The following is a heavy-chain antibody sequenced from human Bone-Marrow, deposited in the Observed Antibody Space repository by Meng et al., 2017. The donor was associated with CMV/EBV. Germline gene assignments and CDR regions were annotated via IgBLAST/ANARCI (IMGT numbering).Heavy chain of an antibody. CDR1: GYTFTSYD. V-gene: IGHV1-8*03. Sequence: ASVKVSCKASGYTFTSYDINWVRQATGQGLEWMGWMNPNSGNTGYAHKFQGRVTITRNTSISTAYMELSSLRSEDTAVYYCARGLVDQWRTKIDYYYYGMDVWGQGTTVTVSS. J-gene: IGHJ6*02. D-gene: IGHD6-19*01. CDR3: ARGLVDQWRTKIDYYYYGMDV. CDR2: MNPNSGNT.